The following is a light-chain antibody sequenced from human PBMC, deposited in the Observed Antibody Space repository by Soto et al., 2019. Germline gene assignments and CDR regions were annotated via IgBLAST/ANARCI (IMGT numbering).Light chain of an antibody. CDR3: QQYGSPGT. J-gene: IGKJ1*01. V-gene: IGKV3-11*01. Sequence: EVVLTQSPVTLSLSPGERATLSCRASQSVSSYLAWYQQKPGQAPRLLIYDVSNWATGIPARFSGSGSGTDFTLTISRLEPEDFAVYYCQQYGSPGTFGQGTKVDIK. CDR2: DVS. CDR1: QSVSSY.